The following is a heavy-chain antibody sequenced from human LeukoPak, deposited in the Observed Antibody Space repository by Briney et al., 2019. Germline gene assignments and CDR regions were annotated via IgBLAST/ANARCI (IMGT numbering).Heavy chain of an antibody. J-gene: IGHJ4*02. D-gene: IGHD3-22*01. CDR3: ARDTVYDSGGYYYVAGFDF. CDR2: KYYPAQQYN. Sequence: SHTLSHTFAVFGDSASTISAAWNSTRPSPSRGLMFHGSKYYPAQQYNHHALSVKSRLSITPDTTKNQFSLHLTSVTPEDTAVYYCARDTVYDSGGYYYVAGFDFWGQGTLVTVSS. CDR1: GDSASTISAA. V-gene: IGHV6-1*01.